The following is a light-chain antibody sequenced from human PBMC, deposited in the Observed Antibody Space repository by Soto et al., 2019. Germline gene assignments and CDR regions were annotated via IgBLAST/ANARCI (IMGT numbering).Light chain of an antibody. Sequence: QSALTQPASVSGSPGQSITISCTGTSSDVGSYNLVSWYQQYPGKAPKLLIYDGNKRPSGVSNRFSGSKSGNTASLTISGLQGEDEADYYCCSYAGSRTSVFGGGTKLTVL. CDR3: CSYAGSRTSV. CDR1: SSDVGSYNL. CDR2: DGN. V-gene: IGLV2-23*01. J-gene: IGLJ2*01.